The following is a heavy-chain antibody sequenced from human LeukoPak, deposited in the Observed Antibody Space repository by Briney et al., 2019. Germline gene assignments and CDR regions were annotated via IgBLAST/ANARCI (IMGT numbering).Heavy chain of an antibody. J-gene: IGHJ4*02. D-gene: IGHD1-26*01. Sequence: GGSLRLSCAASGFTFSSYAMSWVRQAPGKGLEWVSAISGSGGSTYYADSVKGRFTISRDNAKNSLYLQMNSLRAEDTAVYYCARDPLSRKSGSRYFDYWGQGTLVTVSS. CDR1: GFTFSSYA. V-gene: IGHV3-23*01. CDR2: ISGSGGST. CDR3: ARDPLSRKSGSRYFDY.